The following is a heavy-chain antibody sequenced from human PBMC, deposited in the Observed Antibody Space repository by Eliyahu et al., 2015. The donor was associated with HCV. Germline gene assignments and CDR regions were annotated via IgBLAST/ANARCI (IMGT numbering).Heavy chain of an antibody. V-gene: IGHV4-38-2*01. J-gene: IGHJ4*02. CDR2: IYHSGNT. Sequence: QVQLQESGPGLVKPSETLSLTCAVPGYSISSGYYWGWIRQPPGKGLEWIGSIYHSGNTYYNPSLKSRVTISVDTSKNQFSLKLTSVTAADTAVYYCASNSPAVDYWGQGSLVTVSS. D-gene: IGHD2-2*01. CDR3: ASNSPAVDY. CDR1: GYSISSGYY.